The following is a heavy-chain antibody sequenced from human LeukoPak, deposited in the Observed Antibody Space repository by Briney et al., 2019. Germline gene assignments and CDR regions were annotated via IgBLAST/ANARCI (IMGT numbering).Heavy chain of an antibody. CDR2: IKHDGSEK. CDR1: GFTFSTNA. J-gene: IGHJ3*02. Sequence: PGGSLRLSCAASGFTFSTNAMSWFRQAPGKGLEWVANIKHDGSEKYYVDSVKGRFTISRDNAKNSLYLQMNSLRAEDTAVYYCARDSSSWYRMGAFDIWGQGTMVTVSS. D-gene: IGHD6-13*01. V-gene: IGHV3-7*01. CDR3: ARDSSSWYRMGAFDI.